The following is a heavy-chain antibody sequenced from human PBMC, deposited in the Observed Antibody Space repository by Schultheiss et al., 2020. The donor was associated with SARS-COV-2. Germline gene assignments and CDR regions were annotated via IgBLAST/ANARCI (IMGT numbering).Heavy chain of an antibody. D-gene: IGHD3-22*01. J-gene: IGHJ4*02. Sequence: SCAASGFTFSSSWMHWVCQAPEKGLEWVAVIWYDGSNKYYADSVKGRFTISRDNSKNTLYLQMNSLRAEDTAVYYCARGPLTYYYDSSGYIFDYWGQGTLVTVSS. CDR1: GFTFSSSW. V-gene: IGHV3-33*08. CDR3: ARGPLTYYYDSSGYIFDY. CDR2: IWYDGSNK.